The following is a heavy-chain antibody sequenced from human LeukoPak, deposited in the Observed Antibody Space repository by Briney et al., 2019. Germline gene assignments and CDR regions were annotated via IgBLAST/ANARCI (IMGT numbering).Heavy chain of an antibody. CDR3: ARVSGSYFDAFDY. CDR1: GFTFSSYG. Sequence: GRSLRLSCAASGFTFSSYGMHWVRQAPGKGLEWVAVISYDGSNKYYADSVKGRFTISRDNSKNTLYLQMNSLRAEDTAVYYCARVSGSYFDAFDYWGQGTLVTVSS. V-gene: IGHV3-30*03. CDR2: ISYDGSNK. D-gene: IGHD1-26*01. J-gene: IGHJ4*02.